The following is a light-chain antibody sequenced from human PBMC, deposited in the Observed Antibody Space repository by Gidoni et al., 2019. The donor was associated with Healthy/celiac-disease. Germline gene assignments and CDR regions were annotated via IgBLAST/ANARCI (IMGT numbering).Light chain of an antibody. J-gene: IGKJ4*01. CDR1: QSISSY. Sequence: DIQMTQSPSSLSASAGDRVTITCRASQSISSYLNWYQQKPGKAPKLLIYAASSLQSGVPSRFSGSGSGTDFTLTISSLQPEDFATYYGQQSYSTPTFGGGTKVEIK. CDR2: AAS. V-gene: IGKV1-39*01. CDR3: QQSYSTPT.